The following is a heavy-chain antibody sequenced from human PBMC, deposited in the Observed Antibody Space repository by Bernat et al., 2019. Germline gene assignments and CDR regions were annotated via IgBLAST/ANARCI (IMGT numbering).Heavy chain of an antibody. D-gene: IGHD3-16*01. Sequence: EVQLVESGGGLVQPGGSLRLSCVASGFTFSSYEMNWVRQAPGKGLEWVSYISSAGGGSTIYYADSVKGRFTISRDNAKNSLYLQMNSLRGDDTAVYYCAPYSIPGGCFDPWGRGTLVTVSS. J-gene: IGHJ5*02. CDR2: ISSAGGGSTI. CDR1: GFTFSSYE. CDR3: APYSIPGGCFDP. V-gene: IGHV3-48*03.